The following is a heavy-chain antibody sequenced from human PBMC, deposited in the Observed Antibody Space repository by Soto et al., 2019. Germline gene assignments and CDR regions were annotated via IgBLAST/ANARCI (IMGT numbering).Heavy chain of an antibody. CDR1: GGSIRSYY. V-gene: IGHV4-59*01. D-gene: IGHD3-22*01. CDR3: ARYDYDSTGDYSFDL. Sequence: SETLSRTSNASGGSIRSYYWSWIRHPPGKGLEWIGYIYYSGSTNYNPSLKSRVTISVDTSKNQFSLKLSSVTAADTAVYYCARYDYDSTGDYSFDLWGQGTPVTVSS. J-gene: IGHJ4*02. CDR2: IYYSGST.